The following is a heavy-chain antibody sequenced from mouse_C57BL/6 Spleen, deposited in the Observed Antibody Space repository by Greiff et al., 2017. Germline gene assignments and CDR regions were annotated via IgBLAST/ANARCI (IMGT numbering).Heavy chain of an antibody. CDR1: GYTFTSYW. CDR2: IDPSDSYT. CDR3: AVYGYDGFAC. D-gene: IGHD2-2*01. J-gene: IGHJ3*01. Sequence: QVQLQQPGAELVMPGASVKLSCKASGYTFTSYWMHWVKQRPGQGLEWIGEIDPSDSYTNYNQKFKGKSTLTVDKSSSTAYMQLSSLTSEDSAVYYCAVYGYDGFACWGQGTLVTVSA. V-gene: IGHV1-69*01.